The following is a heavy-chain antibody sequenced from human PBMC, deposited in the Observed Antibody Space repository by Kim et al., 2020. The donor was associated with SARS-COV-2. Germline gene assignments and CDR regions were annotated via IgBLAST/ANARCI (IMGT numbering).Heavy chain of an antibody. CDR3: AREYSGYDYHKNSYYYYGMDV. J-gene: IGHJ6*01. CDR1: GFTFSSYS. D-gene: IGHD5-12*01. CDR2: ISSSSSYI. V-gene: IGHV3-21*01. Sequence: GGSLRLSCAASGFTFSSYSMNWVRQAPGKGLEWVSSISSSSSYIYYADSVKGRFTISRDNAKNSLYLQMNSLRAEDTAVYYCAREYSGYDYHKNSYYYYGMDVWGQGTTVTVSS.